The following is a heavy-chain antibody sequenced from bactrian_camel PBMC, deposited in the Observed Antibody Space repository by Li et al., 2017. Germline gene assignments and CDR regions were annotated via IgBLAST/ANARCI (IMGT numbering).Heavy chain of an antibody. Sequence: QLVESGGGLVQPGGSLRLSCVASGFGFNTYYMTWVRQAPGKELEWVSSISPGSSDTSYADFVKGRFIMTRDNAKNTTTLQLDSLKPEDTAMYYCAAEIFVTTVPALDVICRAPVGRGPDLDYWGQGTQVTVS. V-gene: IGHV3S28*01. J-gene: IGHJ6*01. D-gene: IGHD3*01. CDR3: AAEIFVTTVPALDVICRAPVGRGPDLDY. CDR1: GFGFNTYY. CDR2: ISPGSSDT.